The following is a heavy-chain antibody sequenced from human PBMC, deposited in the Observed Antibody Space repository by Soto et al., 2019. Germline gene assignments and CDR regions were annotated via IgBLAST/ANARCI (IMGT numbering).Heavy chain of an antibody. CDR3: ARVLYSGSYWFDP. V-gene: IGHV1-2*04. Sequence: ASVKVSCKASGYTFTGYYMHWVQQAPGQGLEWMGWINPNSGGTNYAQKFQGWVTMTRDTSISTAYMELSRLRSDDTAVYYCARVLYSGSYWFDPWGQGTLVTVSS. J-gene: IGHJ5*02. CDR2: INPNSGGT. D-gene: IGHD1-26*01. CDR1: GYTFTGYY.